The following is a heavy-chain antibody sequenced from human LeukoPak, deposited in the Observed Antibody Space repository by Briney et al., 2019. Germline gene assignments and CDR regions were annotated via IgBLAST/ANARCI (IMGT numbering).Heavy chain of an antibody. Sequence: PGGSLRLSCAASGFAFSSYGMHWVRQAPGKGLEWVAFIRYDGSNKYYADSVKGRFTISRDNSKNTLYLQMNSLRAEDTAVYYCAGPGDYYDSSGIGIWGQGTMVTVSS. CDR3: AGPGDYYDSSGIGI. J-gene: IGHJ3*02. CDR1: GFAFSSYG. V-gene: IGHV3-30*02. CDR2: IRYDGSNK. D-gene: IGHD3-22*01.